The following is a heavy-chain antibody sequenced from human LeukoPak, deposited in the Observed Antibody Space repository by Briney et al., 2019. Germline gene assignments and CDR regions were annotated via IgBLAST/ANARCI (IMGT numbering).Heavy chain of an antibody. Sequence: GSLRLSCAASGFTLSSYSMNWVRQAPGKGLEWVSYISSSSSTIYYADSVKGRFTISRDNAKNSLYLQMNSLRAEDTAVYYCARNIAAASDDAFDIWGQGTMVTVSS. D-gene: IGHD6-13*01. CDR1: GFTLSSYS. CDR2: ISSSSSTI. J-gene: IGHJ3*02. V-gene: IGHV3-48*01. CDR3: ARNIAAASDDAFDI.